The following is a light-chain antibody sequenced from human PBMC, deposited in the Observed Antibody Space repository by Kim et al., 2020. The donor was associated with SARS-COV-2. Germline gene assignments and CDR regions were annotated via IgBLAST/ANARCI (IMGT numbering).Light chain of an antibody. V-gene: IGLV3-19*01. CDR2: HHQ. Sequence: LGQTGRITCQEESLRCYFGPWYQQGPGKAPILLDFHHQSRPSGIPARFSASSSGNTTSLTNTGAQAQDEGDYYCSSRDTSGDHPVIFGGGTQLTVL. CDR3: SSRDTSGDHPVI. CDR1: SLRCYF. J-gene: IGLJ2*01.